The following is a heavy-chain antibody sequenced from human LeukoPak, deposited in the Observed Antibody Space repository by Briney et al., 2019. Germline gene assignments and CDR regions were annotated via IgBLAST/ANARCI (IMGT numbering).Heavy chain of an antibody. CDR3: ARDMGWNGLVDF. CDR1: GYSISLGYY. CDR2: FYHTGRT. Sequence: PSETLSLTCTVSGYSISLGYYWGWIRQPPGKGLEWIGSFYHTGRTYYNPSLKSRVTVSGDTSKNQFSLKLSSVTAADTAVYYCARDMGWNGLVDFWGQGTLVTVSS. V-gene: IGHV4-38-2*02. J-gene: IGHJ4*02. D-gene: IGHD1-1*01.